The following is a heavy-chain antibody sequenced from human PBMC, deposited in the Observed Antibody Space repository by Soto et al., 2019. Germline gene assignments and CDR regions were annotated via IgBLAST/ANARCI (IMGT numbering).Heavy chain of an antibody. J-gene: IGHJ6*02. V-gene: IGHV6-1*01. Sequence: QTLSLTCVISGDSVSSNGACWNWIRQSPSRGLQWLGRIYYRSKWFHDYAASVESRMAINPDTSRNQFSLQLNYVTPEDTAVYYCARVHCSAGTCLDGLDFWGQGTTVTVSS. CDR3: ARVHCSAGTCLDGLDF. D-gene: IGHD2-15*01. CDR2: IYYRSKWFH. CDR1: GDSVSSNGAC.